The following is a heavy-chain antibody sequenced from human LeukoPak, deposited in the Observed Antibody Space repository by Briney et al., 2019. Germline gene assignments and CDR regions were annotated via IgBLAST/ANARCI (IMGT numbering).Heavy chain of an antibody. J-gene: IGHJ4*02. V-gene: IGHV3-15*01. CDR1: GFTFSNAW. Sequence: GGSLRLSCAASGFTFSNAWMSWVRQAPGKGLEWVGRIKSKIDAGTTDYAAPVKGRFTISRDDSKTTLYLQMNSLKTEDTAVYYCTTDRRTVDFDYWGQGTLVTVSS. CDR2: IKSKIDAGTT. D-gene: IGHD4-23*01. CDR3: TTDRRTVDFDY.